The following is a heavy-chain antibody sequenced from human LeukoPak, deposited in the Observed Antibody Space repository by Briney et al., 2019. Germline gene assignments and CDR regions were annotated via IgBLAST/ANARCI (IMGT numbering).Heavy chain of an antibody. CDR3: AKEGEYDSSGNLDY. D-gene: IGHD3-22*01. V-gene: IGHV3-74*01. J-gene: IGHJ4*02. Sequence: GGSLRLSCAASGFTFSSYWMHWVRQAPGKGLVGVSRIKSDGSITSYADSVKGRFTISRDNAKNTLYLQMNSLRAEDTAVYYCAKEGEYDSSGNLDYWGQGTLVTVSS. CDR1: GFTFSSYW. CDR2: IKSDGSIT.